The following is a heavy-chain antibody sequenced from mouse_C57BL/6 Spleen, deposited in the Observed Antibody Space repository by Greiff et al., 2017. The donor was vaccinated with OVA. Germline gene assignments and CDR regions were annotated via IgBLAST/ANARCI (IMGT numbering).Heavy chain of an antibody. Sequence: QVQLQQSGAELARPGASVKLSCKASGYTFTSYGISWVKQRTGQGLEWIGEIYPRSGDTYYNEKFKGKATLTADKSSSTAYMELRSLTSEDSAVSVCARGGTTAPSHFDYWGQGTTLTVSS. CDR3: ARGGTTAPSHFDY. J-gene: IGHJ2*01. CDR2: IYPRSGDT. CDR1: GYTFTSYG. D-gene: IGHD1-2*01. V-gene: IGHV1-81*01.